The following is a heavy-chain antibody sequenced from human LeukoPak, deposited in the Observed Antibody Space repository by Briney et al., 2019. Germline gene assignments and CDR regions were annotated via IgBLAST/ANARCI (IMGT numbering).Heavy chain of an antibody. CDR1: GDSVSSNSAA. CDR3: AREPWDIVVVPANLWFDP. J-gene: IGHJ5*02. V-gene: IGHV6-1*01. D-gene: IGHD2-2*01. Sequence: SQTLSLTCAISGDSVSSNSAAWNWIRQSPSRGLEWLGRTYYRSKWYNDYAVSVKSRITINPDTSKNQFSLQLNSVTPEDTAVYYCAREPWDIVVVPANLWFDPWGQGTLVTVSS. CDR2: TYYRSKWYN.